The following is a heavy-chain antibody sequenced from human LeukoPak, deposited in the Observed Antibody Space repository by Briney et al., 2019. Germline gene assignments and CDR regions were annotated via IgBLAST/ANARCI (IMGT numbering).Heavy chain of an antibody. D-gene: IGHD3-16*02. Sequence: SETLSLTCTVSGGSISSYYWSWIRQPAGKGLEWIGRIYTSGSTNYNPSLKSRVTMSVDTSKNQFSLKLSSVTAADTAVYYCARDRSSFRYTHNWFDPWGQGTLVTVSS. CDR3: ARDRSSFRYTHNWFDP. CDR1: GGSISSYY. CDR2: IYTSGST. V-gene: IGHV4-4*07. J-gene: IGHJ5*02.